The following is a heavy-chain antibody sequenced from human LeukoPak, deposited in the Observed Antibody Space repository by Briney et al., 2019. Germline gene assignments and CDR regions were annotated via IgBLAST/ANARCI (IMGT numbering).Heavy chain of an antibody. V-gene: IGHV4-61*02. CDR1: GGSISSGSYY. Sequence: SETLSLTCTVSGGSISSGSYYWSWIRQPAGKGLEWIGRIYTSGSTNYNPSLKSRVTISVDTSKNQFSLKLSSVTAADTAVYYCARGYCSGGSCYSPTLVWFDPWGQGTLVTVSS. J-gene: IGHJ5*02. D-gene: IGHD2-15*01. CDR2: IYTSGST. CDR3: ARGYCSGGSCYSPTLVWFDP.